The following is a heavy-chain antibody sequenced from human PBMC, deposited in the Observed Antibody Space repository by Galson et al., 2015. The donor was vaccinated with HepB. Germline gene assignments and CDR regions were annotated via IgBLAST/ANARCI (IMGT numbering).Heavy chain of an antibody. V-gene: IGHV3-53*01. Sequence: SLRLSCAASGFTVSSNYMSWVRQAPGKGLEWVSVIYSGGSTYYADSAKGRFTISRDNSKNTLYLQMNSLRAEDTAVYYCASRYCSGGSCYSDSRFDIWGQGTMVTVSS. J-gene: IGHJ3*02. CDR3: ASRYCSGGSCYSDSRFDI. CDR1: GFTVSSNY. CDR2: IYSGGST. D-gene: IGHD2-15*01.